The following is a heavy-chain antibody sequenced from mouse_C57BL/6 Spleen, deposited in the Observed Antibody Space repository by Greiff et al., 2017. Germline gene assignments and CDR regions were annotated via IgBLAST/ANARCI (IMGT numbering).Heavy chain of an antibody. J-gene: IGHJ3*01. V-gene: IGHV1-18*01. CDR2: INPNNGGT. CDR3: ARPIYDGYYGRFAY. CDR1: GYTFTDYN. Sequence: VQLQQSGPELVKPGASVKIPCKASGYTFTDYNMDWVKQSHGKSLEWIGDINPNNGGTIYNQKFKGKATLTVDKSSSTAYMELRSLTSEDTAVYYCARPIYDGYYGRFAYWGQGTLVTVSA. D-gene: IGHD2-3*01.